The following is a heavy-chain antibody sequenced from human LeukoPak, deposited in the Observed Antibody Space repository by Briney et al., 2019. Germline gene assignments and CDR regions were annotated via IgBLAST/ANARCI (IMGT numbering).Heavy chain of an antibody. CDR3: ARDRRYYDTRGSPLGWFDP. Sequence: SETLSLTCTVSGDSIISHYWSWLRQPPGKGLEGIGYVYYSGSTNYNPSLKSRVTISVDTSKNQFSLKLTSVTAADTAVYYCARDRRYYDTRGSPLGWFDPWGQGTLVTVSS. CDR1: GDSIISHY. CDR2: VYYSGST. J-gene: IGHJ5*02. V-gene: IGHV4-59*11. D-gene: IGHD3-22*01.